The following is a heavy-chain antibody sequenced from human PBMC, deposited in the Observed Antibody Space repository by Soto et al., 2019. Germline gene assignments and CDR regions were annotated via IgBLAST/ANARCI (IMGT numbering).Heavy chain of an antibody. CDR1: GFTFSSYS. J-gene: IGHJ4*02. CDR2: ISSSSSTI. Sequence: GGSLRLSCAASGFTFSSYSMNWVRQAPGKGLEWVSYISSSSSTIYYADSVKGRFTISRDNAKNSLYLQMNSLRDEDTAVYYCARAFRSYYYDSSGYYGYDYWGQGTLVTVSS. V-gene: IGHV3-48*02. CDR3: ARAFRSYYYDSSGYYGYDY. D-gene: IGHD3-22*01.